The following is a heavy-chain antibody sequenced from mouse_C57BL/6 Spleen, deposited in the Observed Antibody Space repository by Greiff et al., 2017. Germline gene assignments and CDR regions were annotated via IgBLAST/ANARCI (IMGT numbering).Heavy chain of an antibody. D-gene: IGHD1-1*01. CDR3: ARYRYYGSSYVNYFDY. Sequence: EVMLVESGPGLAKPSQSLSLTCSVTGYSITSDYWNWIRQFPGNKLEYMGYISYSGSTYYNPSLNSRNSITRDTSKNQYYLQLNSVTTEDTATYYCARYRYYGSSYVNYFDYWGQGTTLTVSS. CDR2: ISYSGST. V-gene: IGHV3-8*01. J-gene: IGHJ2*01. CDR1: GYSITSDY.